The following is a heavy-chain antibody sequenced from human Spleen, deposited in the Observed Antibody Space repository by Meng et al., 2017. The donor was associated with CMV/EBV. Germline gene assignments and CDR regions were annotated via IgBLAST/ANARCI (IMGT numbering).Heavy chain of an antibody. CDR3: ARDSDYYDSSGYSVPDY. D-gene: IGHD3-22*01. Sequence: QVQLVESGGGVVQPGRYLRLARAASGFTFSSYAMHWVRQAPGKGLEWVAVISYDGSNKYYADSVKGRFTISRDNSKNTLYLQMNSLRAEDTAVYYCARDSDYYDSSGYSVPDYWGQGTLVTVSS. CDR1: GFTFSSYA. CDR2: ISYDGSNK. V-gene: IGHV3-30-3*01. J-gene: IGHJ4*02.